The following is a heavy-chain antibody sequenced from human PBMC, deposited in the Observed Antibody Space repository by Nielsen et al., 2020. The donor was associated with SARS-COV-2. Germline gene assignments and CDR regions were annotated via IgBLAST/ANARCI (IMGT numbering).Heavy chain of an antibody. Sequence: ASVKVSCKASGYTFTSYGISWVRQAPGQGLEWMGWISAYNGNTNYAQKLQGRVTMTTDTSTSTAYMELRSLRSDDTAVYNCARSRYSSGYPLGHRMLNYWGQGTLVTVSS. CDR3: ARSRYSSGYPLGHRMLNY. CDR1: GYTFTSYG. J-gene: IGHJ4*02. CDR2: ISAYNGNT. V-gene: IGHV1-18*01. D-gene: IGHD3-22*01.